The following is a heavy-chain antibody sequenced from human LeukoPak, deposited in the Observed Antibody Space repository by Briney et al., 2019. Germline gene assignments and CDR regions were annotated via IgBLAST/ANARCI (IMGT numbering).Heavy chain of an antibody. J-gene: IGHJ6*02. Sequence: GGSLRLSCAASGFTFSSYSMNWVRQAPGKGLEWVSSISSSSSYIYYADSVKGRFTISRDNAKNSLYLQMNSLRAEDTAVYYCARGGILWFGELFQSDYYYYGMDVWGQGTTVTVSS. V-gene: IGHV3-21*04. CDR3: ARGGILWFGELFQSDYYYYGMDV. D-gene: IGHD3-10*01. CDR1: GFTFSSYS. CDR2: ISSSSSYI.